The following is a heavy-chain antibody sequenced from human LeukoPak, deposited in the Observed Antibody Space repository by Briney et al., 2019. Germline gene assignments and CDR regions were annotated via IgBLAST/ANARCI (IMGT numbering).Heavy chain of an antibody. CDR3: ARHFYYESSGYYYHYYFDH. V-gene: IGHV1-69*13. Sequence: SVTVSCKTSGGSFSAYSISWVRQAPGQGLEWMGGIIPMFAPPNYAQKFQGRLTITADESTNTVYMELTSLRSEDTAVFYCARHFYYESSGYYYHYYFDHWGQGTLVTVSS. CDR2: IIPMFAPP. CDR1: GGSFSAYS. J-gene: IGHJ4*02. D-gene: IGHD3-22*01.